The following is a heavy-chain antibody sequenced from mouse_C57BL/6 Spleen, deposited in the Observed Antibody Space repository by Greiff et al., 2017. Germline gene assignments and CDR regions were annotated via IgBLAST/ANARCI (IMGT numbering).Heavy chain of an antibody. CDR3: ARDQLRAMDY. CDR1: GYTFTSYW. V-gene: IGHV1-72*01. D-gene: IGHD1-1*01. J-gene: IGHJ4*01. Sequence: QVQLKQPGAELVKPGASVKLSCKASGYTFTSYWMHWVKQRPGRGLEWIGRIDPNSGGTKYNEKFKSKATLTVDKPSSTAYMQLSSLTSEDSAVYNCARDQLRAMDYWGQGTSVTVSS. CDR2: IDPNSGGT.